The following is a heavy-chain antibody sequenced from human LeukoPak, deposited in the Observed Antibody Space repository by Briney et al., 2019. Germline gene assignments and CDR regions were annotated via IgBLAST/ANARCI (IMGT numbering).Heavy chain of an antibody. Sequence: GGSLRLSCAASGFTVTNYAMYWVRQAPGKGLEWVSAISGRDDSTYYADSVKGRFTISRDTSKNTLFLQMNSLRAEDAAVYYCAKWGDYDILTGYYDPDYWGQGTLVTVSS. CDR1: GFTVTNYA. J-gene: IGHJ4*02. V-gene: IGHV3-23*01. CDR2: ISGRDDST. D-gene: IGHD3-9*01. CDR3: AKWGDYDILTGYYDPDY.